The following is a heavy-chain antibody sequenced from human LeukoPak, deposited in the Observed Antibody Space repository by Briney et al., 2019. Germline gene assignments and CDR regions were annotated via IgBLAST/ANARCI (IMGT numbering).Heavy chain of an antibody. V-gene: IGHV3-74*01. CDR3: ARDLAYCSGGSCYRAFDI. Sequence: GGSLRLSCAASGFTFSSYWMHWVRQAPGKGLVWVSRINSDGSSTSYADPVKGRFTISRDNAKNTLYLQMNSLRAEDTAVYYCARDLAYCSGGSCYRAFDIWGQGTMVTVSS. D-gene: IGHD2-15*01. CDR1: GFTFSSYW. J-gene: IGHJ3*02. CDR2: INSDGSST.